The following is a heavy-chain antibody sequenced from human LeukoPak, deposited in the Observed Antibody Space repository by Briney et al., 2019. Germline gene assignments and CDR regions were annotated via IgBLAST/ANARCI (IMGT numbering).Heavy chain of an antibody. D-gene: IGHD2-15*01. CDR2: IYHNSGTT. J-gene: IGHJ1*01. CDR3: AQKAPYSPGYSQH. CDR1: GVSITSYY. Sequence: SETLSLTCTVSGVSITSYYWTWIRQPPGKGLEWVGYIYHNSGTTNYNPSLKSRVSISVDTSKNQFSLKLSSVTAADTAVYYCAQKAPYSPGYSQHWGQGTLVTVSS. V-gene: IGHV4-59*01.